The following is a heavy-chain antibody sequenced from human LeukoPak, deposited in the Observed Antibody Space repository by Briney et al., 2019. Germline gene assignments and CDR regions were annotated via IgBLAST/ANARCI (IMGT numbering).Heavy chain of an antibody. J-gene: IGHJ3*02. Sequence: GGSLRLSCAASGFTFYDYAMHWVRQAPGKGLEWVSGISWNSGSIVYADSVKGRFTISRDNAKNSLYLQMNSLRAEDTALYYCAKDYYDSSGYLPHGAFDIWGQGTMVTVSS. V-gene: IGHV3-9*01. D-gene: IGHD3-22*01. CDR2: ISWNSGSI. CDR3: AKDYYDSSGYLPHGAFDI. CDR1: GFTFYDYA.